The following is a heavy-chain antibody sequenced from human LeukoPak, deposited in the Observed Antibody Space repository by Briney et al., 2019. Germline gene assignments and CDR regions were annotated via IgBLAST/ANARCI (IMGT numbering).Heavy chain of an antibody. V-gene: IGHV3-23*01. J-gene: IGHJ4*02. Sequence: GGSLRLSCVGSGFIFINYAMSWVRQTPEKGLEWVSAISGGGADTFYADSVKGRFTISRDNSKNTLYLEVNSLRAEDTAVYYCAKQLGYCSDGSCYFPYWGQGTLVTVSS. CDR2: ISGGGADT. D-gene: IGHD2-15*01. CDR3: AKQLGYCSDGSCYFPY. CDR1: GFIFINYA.